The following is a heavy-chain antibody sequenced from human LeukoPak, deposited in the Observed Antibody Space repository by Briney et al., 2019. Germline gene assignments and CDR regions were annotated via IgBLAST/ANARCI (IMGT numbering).Heavy chain of an antibody. CDR1: GFTFSSYS. CDR3: ARARGYSGYDWYY. D-gene: IGHD5-12*01. V-gene: IGHV3-21*01. Sequence: GGSLRLSCAASGFTFSSYSMNWVRQAPGEGLEWVSSISSSSSYIYYADSVKGRFTISRDNAKNSLYLQMNSLRAEDTAVYYCARARGYSGYDWYYWGQGTLVTVSS. CDR2: ISSSSSYI. J-gene: IGHJ4*02.